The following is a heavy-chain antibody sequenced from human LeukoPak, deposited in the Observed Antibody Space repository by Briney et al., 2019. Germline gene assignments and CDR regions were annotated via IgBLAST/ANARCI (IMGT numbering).Heavy chain of an antibody. J-gene: IGHJ6*03. CDR3: AREGRYQLLLADYYYYMDV. D-gene: IGHD2-2*01. CDR2: IKSKTDGGTT. Sequence: GGSLRLSCAASGFTFSNAWMSWVRQAPEKGLEWVGRIKSKTDGGTTDYAAPVKGRFTISRDNSKNTLYLQMNSLRAEDTAVYYCAREGRYQLLLADYYYYMDVWGKGTTVTVSS. CDR1: GFTFSNAW. V-gene: IGHV3-15*01.